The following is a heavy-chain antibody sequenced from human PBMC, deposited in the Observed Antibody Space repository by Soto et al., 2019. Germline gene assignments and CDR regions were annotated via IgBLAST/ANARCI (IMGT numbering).Heavy chain of an antibody. V-gene: IGHV3-30*18. CDR3: ANGRGADY. J-gene: IGHJ4*02. CDR1: GFTFSSYG. CDR2: ISYDGSNK. D-gene: IGHD1-26*01. Sequence: QVQLVESGGGVVQPGRSLRLSCAASGFTFSSYGMHWVRQAPGKGLEWVAVISYDGSNKYYADSVKGRFTISRDNSKNTLYLQMNSLRAEDTAVYYCANGRGADYWGKGTLVTVSS.